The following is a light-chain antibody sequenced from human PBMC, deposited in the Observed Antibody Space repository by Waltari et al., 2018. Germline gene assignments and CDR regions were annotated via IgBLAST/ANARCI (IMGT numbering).Light chain of an antibody. CDR1: QSVSKY. J-gene: IGKJ1*01. CDR2: AAS. V-gene: IGKV3-20*01. Sequence: EGGLTQSPGTLSLSPGERPTLSCRASQSVSKYLAWYQQRPGQAPRLLIYAASTRDTGVSDRFSGSGFGTDFSLTISRLEPEDFAVYFCQNHERLPATFGQGTKVEIK. CDR3: QNHERLPAT.